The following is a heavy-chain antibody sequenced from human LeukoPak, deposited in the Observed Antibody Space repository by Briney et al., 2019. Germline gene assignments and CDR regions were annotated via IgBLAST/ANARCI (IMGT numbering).Heavy chain of an antibody. CDR1: GFTFSTYA. CDR3: AKEGFYYYMDV. J-gene: IGHJ6*03. CDR2: VTGNGGST. Sequence: GGSLRLSCAASGFTFSTYAMTWVRQAPGKGLDWASTVTGNGGSTFYADSVKGRFTISRDNSKNTLFLQVNTLRAEDTAVYYCAKEGFYYYMDVWGKGTTVIVSS. V-gene: IGHV3-23*01.